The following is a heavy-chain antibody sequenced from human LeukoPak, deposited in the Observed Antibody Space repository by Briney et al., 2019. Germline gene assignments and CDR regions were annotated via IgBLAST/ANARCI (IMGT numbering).Heavy chain of an antibody. J-gene: IGHJ4*02. D-gene: IGHD3-10*01. V-gene: IGHV3-23*01. CDR2: ISGSGGST. CDR1: GLTFSSHA. Sequence: GGSLRLSCAASGLTFSSHAMNWVRQAPGKGLEWVSAISGSGGSTYYADSVKGRFTISRDNSKNTLYLQMNSLRAEDTAVYYCAKDDGSGSYYPFDYWGQGTLVTVSS. CDR3: AKDDGSGSYYPFDY.